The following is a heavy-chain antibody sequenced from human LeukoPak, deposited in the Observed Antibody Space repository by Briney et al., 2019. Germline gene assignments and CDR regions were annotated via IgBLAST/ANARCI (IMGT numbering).Heavy chain of an antibody. V-gene: IGHV1-18*01. CDR1: GYTFTSYG. CDR2: ISAYNGNT. CDR3: AGTHHYYYYYGMDV. J-gene: IGHJ6*02. Sequence: ASVTVSCKASGYTFTSYGISWVRQAPGQGLEWMGWISAYNGNTNYAQKLQGRVTMTTDTSTSTAYMELRSLRSDDTAVYYCAGTHHYYYYYGMDVWGQGTTVTVSS.